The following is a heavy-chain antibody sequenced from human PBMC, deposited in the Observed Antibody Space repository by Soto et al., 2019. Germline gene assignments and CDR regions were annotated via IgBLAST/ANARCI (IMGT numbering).Heavy chain of an antibody. J-gene: IGHJ5*02. Sequence: QVQLVQSGAEVKKPGSSVKVSCKASGGTFSTYAISWVRQAPGQGPEWMGGIIPIFGTANYAQKFQGRVTITADESTRTTYMELSSLRSEDTAVYYCARGSSSISRMQFDPWGQGTLVTVSS. CDR3: ARGSSSISRMQFDP. D-gene: IGHD6-13*01. CDR2: IIPIFGTA. V-gene: IGHV1-69*01. CDR1: GGTFSTYA.